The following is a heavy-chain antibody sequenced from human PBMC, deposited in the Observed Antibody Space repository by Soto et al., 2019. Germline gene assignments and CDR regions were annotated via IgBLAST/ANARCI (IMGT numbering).Heavy chain of an antibody. Sequence: GESLKISCKASGYIFSNFWIDWVRQMPGKGLEWMGSIDPSDSQTNYSPSFQDHVTISADMSINTAFLQWSSLKASDTAIYFCARKNWNYEYYLYFGLDVWGRGTTVTVSS. CDR1: GYIFSNFW. CDR3: ARKNWNYEYYLYFGLDV. V-gene: IGHV5-10-1*01. CDR2: IDPSDSQT. D-gene: IGHD1-7*01. J-gene: IGHJ6*02.